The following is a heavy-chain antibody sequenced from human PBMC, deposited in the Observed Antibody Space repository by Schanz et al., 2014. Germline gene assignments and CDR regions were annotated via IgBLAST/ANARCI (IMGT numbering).Heavy chain of an antibody. J-gene: IGHJ3*01. D-gene: IGHD2-8*01. Sequence: EVQLVESGGGLVKPGGSLRLSCATSGLTFTSAWMSWVRQAPGKGLGWVGRIKGKTDGGTADYAAPMKGRFTISRDDSKNTLFLQMNSLETEDTAVYYCATDNGRFAFDFWGQGTMVTVSS. CDR2: IKGKTDGGTA. CDR1: GLTFTSAW. V-gene: IGHV3-15*01. CDR3: ATDNGRFAFDF.